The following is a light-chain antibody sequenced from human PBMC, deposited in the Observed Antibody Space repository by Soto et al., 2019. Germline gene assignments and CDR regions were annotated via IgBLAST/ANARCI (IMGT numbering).Light chain of an antibody. Sequence: DIVMTQSPDSLTVSLGERATINCKSSQSVLYGSNNLNYLAWYQQKPGQPPTLLIYWASTRESGVPDRFSGSGSGTDFTLTISSLQAEDVAFYYCQQYYATPFTFGPGTTVDI. CDR1: QSVLYGSNNLNY. CDR2: WAS. J-gene: IGKJ3*01. CDR3: QQYYATPFT. V-gene: IGKV4-1*01.